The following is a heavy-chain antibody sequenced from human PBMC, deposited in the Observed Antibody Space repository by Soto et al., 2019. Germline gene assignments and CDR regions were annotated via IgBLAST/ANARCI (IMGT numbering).Heavy chain of an antibody. CDR1: GFTFSSYA. J-gene: IGHJ4*02. D-gene: IGHD1-7*01. CDR3: ARDLLRPQITGTTDY. Sequence: GGSLRLSCAASGFTFSSYAMHWVRQAPGKGLEWVAVISYDGSNKYYADSVKGRFTISRDNSKNTLYLQMNSLRAEDTAVYYCARDLLRPQITGTTDYWGQGTLVTVSS. CDR2: ISYDGSNK. V-gene: IGHV3-30-3*01.